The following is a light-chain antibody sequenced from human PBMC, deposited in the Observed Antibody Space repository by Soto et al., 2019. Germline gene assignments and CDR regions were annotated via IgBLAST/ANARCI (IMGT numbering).Light chain of an antibody. J-gene: IGLJ1*01. CDR3: SSYTSATTDV. V-gene: IGLV2-14*01. Sequence: QSALTQPASVSGSPGQSITISCTGTSSDVGAYNYDSWYQQYPGEAPKVIIYDVSHRPAGVSNRFSGSKSGNTASLTISGLQTQDEADYYGSSYTSATTDVFGTGTKLTVL. CDR1: SSDVGAYNY. CDR2: DVS.